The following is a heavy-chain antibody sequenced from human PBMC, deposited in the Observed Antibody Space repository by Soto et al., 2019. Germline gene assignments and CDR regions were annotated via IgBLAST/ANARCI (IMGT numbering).Heavy chain of an antibody. CDR1: GFTFGGYA. CDR3: GRGRSCRGLYPTYFDY. D-gene: IGHD3-16*02. V-gene: IGHV3-49*04. CDR2: IRGKAYSGTR. Sequence: GGSLRLSCTTSGFTFGGYAMSWVRQGPGKGREWLGFIRGKAYSGTREYVAYVRGRVTISRQDYKSIAYLQTNSLESEDPAGYYCGRGRSCRGLYPTYFDYWGRGTLVAISS. J-gene: IGHJ4*02.